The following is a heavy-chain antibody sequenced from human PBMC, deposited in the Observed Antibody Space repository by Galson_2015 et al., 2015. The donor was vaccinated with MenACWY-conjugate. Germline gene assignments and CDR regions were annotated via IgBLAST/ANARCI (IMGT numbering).Heavy chain of an antibody. CDR1: GFTFSSYW. Sequence: SLRLSCAASGFTFSSYWMHWVRQAPGKGLVWVSRIRGYGSTTTYADSVNGRFTISRYNANNTLYLQINSLRAEDTAVYYCARGRGSGSSDYWVQGSVVTVSS. J-gene: IGHJ4*02. V-gene: IGHV3-74*01. CDR2: IRGYGSTT. CDR3: ARGRGSGSSDY. D-gene: IGHD6-19*01.